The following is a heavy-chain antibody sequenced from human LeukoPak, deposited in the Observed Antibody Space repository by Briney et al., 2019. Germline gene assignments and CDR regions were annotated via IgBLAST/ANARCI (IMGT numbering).Heavy chain of an antibody. V-gene: IGHV4-39*07. J-gene: IGHJ4*02. CDR1: GGSISSSSYY. D-gene: IGHD3-10*01. CDR3: AREVVGSGTFSYYFDY. Sequence: SETLSLTCTVSGGSISSSSYYWGWIRQPPGKGLEWIGEINHSGSTNYNPSLKSRVTISVDTSKNQFSLKLSSVTAADTAVYYCAREVVGSGTFSYYFDYWGQGTLVTVSS. CDR2: INHSGST.